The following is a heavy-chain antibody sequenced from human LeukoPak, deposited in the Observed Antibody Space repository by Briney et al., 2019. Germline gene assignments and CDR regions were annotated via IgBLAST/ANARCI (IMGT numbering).Heavy chain of an antibody. V-gene: IGHV3-30*04. Sequence: GGSLRLSCAASGFTFSNYAMHWVRQAPGKGLEWVAVISSDSRNKYYADSVKGRFTISRDNSKNSLYLQMNSLRAEDTAVYYCARDTVADAFDIWGQGTMVTVSS. CDR3: ARDTVADAFDI. J-gene: IGHJ3*02. D-gene: IGHD4-17*01. CDR2: ISSDSRNK. CDR1: GFTFSNYA.